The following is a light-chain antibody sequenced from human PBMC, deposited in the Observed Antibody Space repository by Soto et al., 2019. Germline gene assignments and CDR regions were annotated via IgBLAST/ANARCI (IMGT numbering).Light chain of an antibody. V-gene: IGKV1-5*03. CDR3: QHYNSYSEA. J-gene: IGKJ1*01. Sequence: DIHMTQSPSTLSGAIGDRVTITLRASQTISSWLAWYQQKPGKAPKLLIYKASTLKSGVPSRFSGSGSGTEFTLTISSLQPDDFATYYCQHYNSYSEAFGQGTKVDI. CDR2: KAS. CDR1: QTISSW.